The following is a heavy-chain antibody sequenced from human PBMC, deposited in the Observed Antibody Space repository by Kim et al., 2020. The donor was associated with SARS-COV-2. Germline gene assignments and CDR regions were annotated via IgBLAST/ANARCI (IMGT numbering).Heavy chain of an antibody. J-gene: IGHJ4*02. V-gene: IGHV3-15*01. Sequence: VKDRFTISRDDSKHTLYLQLNSMKTEDTAVYYCTTDTENIAAAGTWGDYWGQGTLVTVSS. CDR3: TTDTENIAAAGTWGDY. D-gene: IGHD6-13*01.